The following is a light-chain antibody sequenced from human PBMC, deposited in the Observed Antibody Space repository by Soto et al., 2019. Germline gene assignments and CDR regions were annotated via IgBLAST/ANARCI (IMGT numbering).Light chain of an antibody. Sequence: QSVLTHPPSASGSPGQSVTISCTGTSGDIGGYDYVSWYQQHPGKAPKLMIYEVTKRPLGVPDRFSGSKSGNTASLTVPGLQAEDEADYYCSSYAGSNNPYVFGTGTKVTVL. CDR3: SSYAGSNNPYV. CDR2: EVT. CDR1: SGDIGGYDY. V-gene: IGLV2-8*01. J-gene: IGLJ1*01.